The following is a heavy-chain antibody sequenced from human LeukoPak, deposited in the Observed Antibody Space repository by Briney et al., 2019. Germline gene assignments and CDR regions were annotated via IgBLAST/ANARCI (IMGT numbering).Heavy chain of an antibody. J-gene: IGHJ4*02. D-gene: IGHD3-10*01. Sequence: ASVKVFCKASGGTFSSYAISWVRQAPGQGLEWMGRITPILGIANYAQKFQGRVTITADKSTSTAYMELSSLRSEDTAVYYCAIVWFGDLRRYYFDYWGQGTLVTVSS. CDR2: ITPILGIA. CDR3: AIVWFGDLRRYYFDY. CDR1: GGTFSSYA. V-gene: IGHV1-69*04.